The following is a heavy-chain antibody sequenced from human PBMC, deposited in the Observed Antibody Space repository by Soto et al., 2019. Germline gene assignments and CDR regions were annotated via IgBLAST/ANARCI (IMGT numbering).Heavy chain of an antibody. D-gene: IGHD4-17*01. CDR3: ARGSTVTIPDC. CDR2: ITAGNDNT. V-gene: IGHV1-3*01. J-gene: IGHJ4*02. Sequence: VSVKVSSKASGYTFNTYSMYWVCQAPGQRLEWMGWITAGNDNTKYSQNFQGRVTITRDTAASTAYMELSSLRSEDTAVYYCARGSTVTIPDCWGQGTLVTAPQ. CDR1: GYTFNTYS.